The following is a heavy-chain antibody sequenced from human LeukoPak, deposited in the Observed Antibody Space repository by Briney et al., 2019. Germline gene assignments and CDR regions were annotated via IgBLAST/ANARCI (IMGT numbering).Heavy chain of an antibody. CDR3: ARTRPYCSGGSCYPTNWFDP. D-gene: IGHD2-15*01. J-gene: IGHJ5*02. CDR1: GGSINDYY. CDR2: PYYSVRP. V-gene: IGHV4-59*01. Sequence: PSETLSLTCAVSGGSINDYYWSWDRHPPGKVLEWIGYPYYSVRPNYNPSLKSQVTISVDTSQNPFSLKLNSVTAADTAVYYCARTRPYCSGGSCYPTNWFDPWGQGTLVTVSS.